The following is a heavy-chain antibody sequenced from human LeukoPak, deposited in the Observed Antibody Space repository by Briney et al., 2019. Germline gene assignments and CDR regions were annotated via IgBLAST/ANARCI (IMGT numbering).Heavy chain of an antibody. J-gene: IGHJ4*02. CDR3: ARDGIRYSSSWYPPNFDY. D-gene: IGHD6-13*01. CDR2: ISYDGSNK. CDR1: GFTFSSYA. V-gene: IGHV3-30-3*01. Sequence: GGSLRLSCAASGFTFSSYAMHWVRQAPGKGLEWVAVISYDGSNKYYADSVKGRFTISRDNSKNTLCLQMNSLRAEDTAVYYCARDGIRYSSSWYPPNFDYWGQGTLVTVSS.